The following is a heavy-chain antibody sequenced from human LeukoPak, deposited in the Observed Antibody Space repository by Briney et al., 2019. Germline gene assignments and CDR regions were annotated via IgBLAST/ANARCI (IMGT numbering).Heavy chain of an antibody. CDR1: GGSFSGYY. D-gene: IGHD5-18*01. CDR3: AREYTAVVFDY. CDR2: INHSGST. J-gene: IGHJ4*02. V-gene: IGHV4-34*01. Sequence: SETLSLTCAVYGGSFSGYYWSWIRQPPGKGLEWIGEINHSGSTNYNPSLKSRVTISVGTPKNQFSLKLSSVTAADTAVYYCAREYTAVVFDYWGQGTLVTVSS.